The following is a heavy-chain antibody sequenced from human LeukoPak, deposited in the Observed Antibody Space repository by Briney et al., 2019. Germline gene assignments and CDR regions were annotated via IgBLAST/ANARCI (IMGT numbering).Heavy chain of an antibody. D-gene: IGHD2-2*01. J-gene: IGHJ4*02. V-gene: IGHV1-2*06. CDR2: INPNSGGT. CDR1: GYTFTGYY. CDR3: ARTRGVVPAATYLYYFDY. Sequence: ASVKVSCKASGYTFTGYYMHWVRQAPGQGLEWMGRINPNSGGTNYAQKFQGRVTMTRDTSISPAYMELSRLRSDDTAVYYCARTRGVVPAATYLYYFDYWGQGTLVTVSS.